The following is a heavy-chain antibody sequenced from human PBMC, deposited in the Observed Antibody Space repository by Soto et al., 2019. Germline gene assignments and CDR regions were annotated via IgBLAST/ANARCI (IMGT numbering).Heavy chain of an antibody. D-gene: IGHD3-3*01. CDR2: ITSNGGNT. J-gene: IGHJ6*04. CDR3: ARPFPFGSVMDV. CDR1: GFTFSSYA. Sequence: EVQLVESGGGLVQPGGSLRLSCAASGFTFSSYAMHWVRQAPGKGLEYVSAITSNGGNTDYASSVKGRFTISRDNSKNTLYLKLVGWRGEEMVVYYCARPFPFGSVMDVGGKGPTVPFPS. V-gene: IGHV3-64*01.